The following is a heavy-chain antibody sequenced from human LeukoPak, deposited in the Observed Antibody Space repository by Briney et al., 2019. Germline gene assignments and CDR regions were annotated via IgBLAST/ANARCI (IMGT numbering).Heavy chain of an antibody. Sequence: SETLSLTCIVSGGSIGSYYWSWIRQPPGKGLEWIGHIYYSGSTDYNPSLRSRVTISVDTSKNQFSLRLGSVTAADTAVYYCARDRSDGSGYYGYYFDYWGQGTLVSVSS. CDR2: IYYSGST. D-gene: IGHD3-22*01. CDR1: GGSIGSYY. CDR3: ARDRSDGSGYYGYYFDY. J-gene: IGHJ4*02. V-gene: IGHV4-59*01.